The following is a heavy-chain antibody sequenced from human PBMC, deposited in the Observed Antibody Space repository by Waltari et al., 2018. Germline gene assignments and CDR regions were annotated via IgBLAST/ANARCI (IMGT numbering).Heavy chain of an antibody. J-gene: IGHJ6*03. CDR2: IIPIFGTA. CDR3: ASSYYYDSSGSKRPIYYYYYMDV. D-gene: IGHD3-22*01. CDR1: GYTFTGYY. V-gene: IGHV1-69*01. Sequence: QVQLVQSGAEVKKPGASVKVSCKASGYTFTGYYMHWVRQAPGQGLEWMGGIIPIFGTANYAQKFQGRVTITTDESTSTAYMELSSLRSEDTAVYYCASSYYYDSSGSKRPIYYYYYMDVWGKGTTVTVSS.